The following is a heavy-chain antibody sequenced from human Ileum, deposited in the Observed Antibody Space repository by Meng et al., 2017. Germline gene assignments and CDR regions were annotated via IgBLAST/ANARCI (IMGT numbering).Heavy chain of an antibody. J-gene: IGHJ4*02. Sequence: QVQVQESGPGLVKPSETLSLSCAVSGDSNRNGNRWSWVRQPPGKGLEWIGEIYESGTTNYNPSLKSRVTISVDKSKNEFSLKLSSVTAADTALYYCARVSYNKGSPKFDSWGQGTLVTVSS. CDR3: ARVSYNKGSPKFDS. CDR2: IYESGTT. CDR1: GDSNRNGNR. D-gene: IGHD1-14*01. V-gene: IGHV4-4*02.